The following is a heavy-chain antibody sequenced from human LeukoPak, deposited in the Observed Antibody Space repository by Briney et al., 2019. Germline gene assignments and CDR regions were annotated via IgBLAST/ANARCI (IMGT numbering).Heavy chain of an antibody. Sequence: SETLSLTCAVYGGPFSGYYWSWIRQPPGKGLEWIGEINLSGSTNYNPSLKSRVTISVDTSKNQFSLKLSSVTAADTAVYYCARAGAPKYYYDSSGYRPHWYFDLWGRGTLVTVSS. CDR3: ARAGAPKYYYDSSGYRPHWYFDL. J-gene: IGHJ2*01. CDR2: INLSGST. D-gene: IGHD3-22*01. V-gene: IGHV4-34*01. CDR1: GGPFSGYY.